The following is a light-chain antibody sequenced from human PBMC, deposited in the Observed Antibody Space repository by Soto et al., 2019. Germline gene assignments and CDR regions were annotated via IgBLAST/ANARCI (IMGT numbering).Light chain of an antibody. Sequence: EIVLTQSPATLSLSPGERATLSCRASQSVSSYLAWYQQKPGQAPRLLIYDASNRATGIPARFSGSGSGTDFTLTISSLEPEDFAGYYGQQRNNWPRGTFGQGTRLEIK. CDR2: DAS. J-gene: IGKJ5*01. CDR3: QQRNNWPRGT. V-gene: IGKV3-11*01. CDR1: QSVSSY.